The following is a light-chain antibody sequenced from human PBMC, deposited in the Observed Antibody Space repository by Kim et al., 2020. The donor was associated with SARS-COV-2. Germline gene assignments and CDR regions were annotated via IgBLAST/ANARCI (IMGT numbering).Light chain of an antibody. V-gene: IGKV3-20*01. CDR3: QQYGGSRT. CDR1: QSVGSKY. J-gene: IGKJ1*01. CDR2: GAS. Sequence: IVLTQFPGALSLSPGERATLSCRASQSVGSKYLAWYQQKPGQAPRLLIYGASSRATGIPDRFSGSGSGKDFTLTISGLEPEDFAVYYCQQYGGSRTFGQGAKVEIK.